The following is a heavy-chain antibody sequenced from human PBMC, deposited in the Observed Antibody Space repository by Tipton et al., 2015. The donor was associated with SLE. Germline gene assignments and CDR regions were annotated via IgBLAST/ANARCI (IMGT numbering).Heavy chain of an antibody. CDR3: ARAAGYSSRWRFDY. CDR1: GFTFGDYA. J-gene: IGHJ4*02. CDR2: IRSKAYGGTT. Sequence: SLRLSCTASGFTFGDYAMSWVRQAPGKGLEWVGFIRSKAYGGTTEYAASVKGRFTISRDDSKSIAYLQMNSLKTEDTAVYYCARAAGYSSRWRFDYWGQGALVTVSS. V-gene: IGHV3-49*04. D-gene: IGHD6-13*01.